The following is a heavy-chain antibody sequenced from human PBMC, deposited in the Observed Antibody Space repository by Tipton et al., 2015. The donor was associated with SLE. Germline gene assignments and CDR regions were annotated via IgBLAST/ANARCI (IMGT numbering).Heavy chain of an antibody. Sequence: SLRLSCAASGFAFSRFAMSWVRQAPGKGLEWVAAISQSGDSLYYPDSLKGRVTISRDNAKNSLYLQMNSLRAEDTAVYYCARVGAVAGWGQGTLVTVSS. D-gene: IGHD6-19*01. CDR3: ARVGAVAG. CDR1: GFAFSRFA. CDR2: ISQSGDSL. J-gene: IGHJ4*02. V-gene: IGHV3-23*01.